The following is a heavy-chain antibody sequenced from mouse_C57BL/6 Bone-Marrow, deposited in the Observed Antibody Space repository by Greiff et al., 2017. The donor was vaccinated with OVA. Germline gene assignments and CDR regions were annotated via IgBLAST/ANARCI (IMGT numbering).Heavy chain of an antibody. CDR2: ISNGGGST. J-gene: IGHJ4*01. V-gene: IGHV5-12*01. CDR3: ARRGYGSSYAMDY. D-gene: IGHD1-1*01. CDR1: GFTFSDYY. Sequence: DVHLVESGGGLVQPGGSLKLSCAASGFTFSDYYMYWVRQTPEKRLEWVAYISNGGGSTYYPDTVKGRFTISRDNAKNTLYLQMSRLKSEDTAMYYCARRGYGSSYAMDYWGQGTSVTVSS.